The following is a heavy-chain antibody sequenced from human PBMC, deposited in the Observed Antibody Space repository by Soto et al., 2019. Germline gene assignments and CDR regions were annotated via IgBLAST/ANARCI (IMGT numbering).Heavy chain of an antibody. CDR3: ASRRSSWPGPADV. J-gene: IGHJ6*02. CDR1: GFTFSSYA. D-gene: IGHD6-13*01. V-gene: IGHV3-23*01. Sequence: VRLSCAASGFTFSSYAMSWVRQAPGKGLEWVSAISGSGGSTYYADSVKGRFTISRDNSKNTLYLQMNSLRAEDTAVYYCASRRSSWPGPADVWGQGTTVTVSS. CDR2: ISGSGGST.